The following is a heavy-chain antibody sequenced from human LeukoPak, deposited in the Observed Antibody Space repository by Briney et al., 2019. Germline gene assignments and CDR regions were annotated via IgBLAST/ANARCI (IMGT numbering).Heavy chain of an antibody. CDR3: AKDRAQQLVLDF. Sequence: GGSLRLSCAASGFTFSSYAMSWVRQAPGKGLEWVSAIIGSGSSTSYADSVRGRFTISRDNSKNTLFLQMNSLRAEDTAVYYCAKDRAQQLVLDFWGQGTLVTVSS. V-gene: IGHV3-23*01. CDR1: GFTFSSYA. J-gene: IGHJ4*02. D-gene: IGHD6-13*01. CDR2: IIGSGSST.